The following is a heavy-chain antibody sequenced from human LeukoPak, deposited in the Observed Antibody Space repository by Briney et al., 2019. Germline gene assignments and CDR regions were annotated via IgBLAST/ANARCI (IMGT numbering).Heavy chain of an antibody. CDR3: ARRKSAARLFPIRREEYSYYYMDV. Sequence: SETLSLTCAVSGYSISSGFYWGWIRQPPGMVLWWFGNIDISGSTHYTPSLKGRFTISIDTSKNTFSLNMSTVTAADTAVYYCARRKSAARLFPIRREEYSYYYMDVWGKRNPVTVSS. CDR2: IDISGST. V-gene: IGHV4-38-2*01. J-gene: IGHJ6*03. D-gene: IGHD6-6*01. CDR1: GYSISSGFY.